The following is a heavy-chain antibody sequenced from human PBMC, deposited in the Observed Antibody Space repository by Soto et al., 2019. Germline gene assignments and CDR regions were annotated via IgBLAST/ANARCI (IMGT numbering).Heavy chain of an antibody. V-gene: IGHV3-21*01. Sequence: EVQLVESGGGLVKPGGSLRLSCAASGFTFSSYSMNWVRQAPGKGLEWVSSISSSSSYIYYADSVKGRFTISRDNATNSRYLQMSSPRAEDTAAYYCARDTGVRGGGWFDPWGQGPLVTVS. D-gene: IGHD3-10*01. J-gene: IGHJ5*02. CDR3: ARDTGVRGGGWFDP. CDR1: GFTFSSYS. CDR2: ISSSSSYI.